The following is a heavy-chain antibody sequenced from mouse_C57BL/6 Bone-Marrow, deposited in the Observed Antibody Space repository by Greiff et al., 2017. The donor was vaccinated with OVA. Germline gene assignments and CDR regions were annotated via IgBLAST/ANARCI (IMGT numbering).Heavy chain of an antibody. V-gene: IGHV5-6*02. CDR3: ARRGSYGNYYYAMDY. CDR1: GFTFSSYG. J-gene: IGHJ4*01. Sequence: DVKLVESGGDFVKPGGSLKLSCAASGFTFSSYGMSWVRQTPDKRLEWVATISSGGSYTYYPDSVKGRFTISRDNAKNTLYLQMSSLKSEDTAMYYCARRGSYGNYYYAMDYWGQGTSVTVSS. D-gene: IGHD2-1*01. CDR2: ISSGGSYT.